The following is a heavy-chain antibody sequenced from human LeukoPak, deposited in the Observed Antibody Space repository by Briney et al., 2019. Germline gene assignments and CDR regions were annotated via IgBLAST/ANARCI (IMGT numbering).Heavy chain of an antibody. V-gene: IGHV3-30*02. D-gene: IGHD3-10*01. J-gene: IGHJ4*02. Sequence: PGGSLRLSCAASGFTFSSYGMHWVRQAPGKGLEWVAFIRYDGSNKYYADSVKGRFTISRDNSKNTLYLQMNSLRAEDTAVYYCAKDLPTMVRGVIPILDYWGQGTLVTVSS. CDR2: IRYDGSNK. CDR3: AKDLPTMVRGVIPILDY. CDR1: GFTFSSYG.